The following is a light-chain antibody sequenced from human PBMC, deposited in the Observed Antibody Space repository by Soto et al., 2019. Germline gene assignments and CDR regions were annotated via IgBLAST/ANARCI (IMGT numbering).Light chain of an antibody. CDR1: QDISNY. V-gene: IGKV1-33*01. CDR3: LQFHNLPT. Sequence: DIQMTQSPSSLSASVGDRVTITCQASQDISNYLNWYQHKPGKAPKILIYDASTLETGVPSRFRGSGAGTVFTFTISSLQPEDIATYYCLQFHNLPTFGGGTKVEIK. J-gene: IGKJ4*01. CDR2: DAS.